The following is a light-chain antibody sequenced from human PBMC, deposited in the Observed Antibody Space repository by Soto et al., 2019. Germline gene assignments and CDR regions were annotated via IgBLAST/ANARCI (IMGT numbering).Light chain of an antibody. V-gene: IGLV2-11*01. Sequence: QSALTQPRSVSGSPGQSVTISCTGTSSDVGGYNYVSWYQQHPGKAPKLMIYDVSKRPSGVPDRLSGSKSGNTASLTISGLQAEDEADYYCCSYAGSYTPLYVFGTGTKLTVL. CDR2: DVS. CDR3: CSYAGSYTPLYV. J-gene: IGLJ1*01. CDR1: SSDVGGYNY.